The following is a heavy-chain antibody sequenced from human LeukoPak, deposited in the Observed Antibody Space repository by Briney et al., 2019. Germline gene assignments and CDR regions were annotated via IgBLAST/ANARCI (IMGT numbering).Heavy chain of an antibody. Sequence: PGGSLRLSCAASGFTFSSYAMSWVRQAPGKGLEWVSTISGSGGSTYYADSVQGRFTISRDNSKKTLYLQMNSLRAEDTAMYYCARGPTFGGVIVLWGQGTLVTVSS. J-gene: IGHJ1*01. CDR2: ISGSGGST. D-gene: IGHD3-16*02. CDR3: ARGPTFGGVIVL. CDR1: GFTFSSYA. V-gene: IGHV3-23*01.